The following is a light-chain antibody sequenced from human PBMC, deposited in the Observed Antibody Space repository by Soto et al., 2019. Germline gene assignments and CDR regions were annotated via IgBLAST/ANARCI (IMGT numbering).Light chain of an antibody. CDR3: SSYTSSSTLGV. V-gene: IGLV2-14*01. J-gene: IGLJ1*01. CDR2: AVT. Sequence: QSVLTQPASVSGSPGQSIAISCTGTSSDVGGYNYVSWYQQHSDKAPKLMIYAVTNRPSGVSNRFSGSKSGNTASLTISELQAEDEAHYYCSSYTSSSTLGVFGTGTKVTVL. CDR1: SSDVGGYNY.